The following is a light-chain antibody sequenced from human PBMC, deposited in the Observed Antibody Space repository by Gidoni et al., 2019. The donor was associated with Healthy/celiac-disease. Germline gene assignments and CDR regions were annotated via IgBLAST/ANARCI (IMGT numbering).Light chain of an antibody. J-gene: IGKJ4*01. V-gene: IGKV3-11*01. CDR1: QSVSRY. CDR2: DAS. CDR3: QQRSNWPLT. Sequence: EVVLPPSPAPLSLSPAERATLSCRASQSVSRYLAWYQQKPGQAPRLHIYDASNRATGIPARFSGSGSGTVFTLTISSLEPEDFAVYYCQQRSNWPLTFGGGTKVEIK.